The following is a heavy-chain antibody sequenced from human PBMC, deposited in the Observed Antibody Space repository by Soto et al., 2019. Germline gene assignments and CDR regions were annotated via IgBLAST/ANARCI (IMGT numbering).Heavy chain of an antibody. Sequence: QVQLVQSGAEVKKPGSSVTVSCKASGGTFSSYTISCVRQAPGQGLEWLGGIIPICGTANYAQKFQGRVTITADESTSPAYMELSSLRSEDTAVYYCARGNHRWLQLWYFDLWGRGTLVTVSS. J-gene: IGHJ2*01. CDR3: ARGNHRWLQLWYFDL. D-gene: IGHD5-12*01. CDR2: IIPICGTA. CDR1: GGTFSSYT. V-gene: IGHV1-69*12.